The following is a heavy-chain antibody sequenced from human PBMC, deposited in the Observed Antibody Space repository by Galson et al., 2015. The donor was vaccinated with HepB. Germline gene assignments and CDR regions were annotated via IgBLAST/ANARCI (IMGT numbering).Heavy chain of an antibody. CDR1: GFIFSDSY. Sequence: SLRLSCAASGFIFSDSYMSWIRQAPGKGPEWVSYISSDGVTKYYTDSVKGRFTISRDNAKNSLYLQTNSLRGDDMAVYYCARSAGWFHPWGQGTLVVVSS. CDR3: ARSAGWFHP. J-gene: IGHJ5*02. V-gene: IGHV3-11*01. CDR2: ISSDGVTK. D-gene: IGHD3-10*01.